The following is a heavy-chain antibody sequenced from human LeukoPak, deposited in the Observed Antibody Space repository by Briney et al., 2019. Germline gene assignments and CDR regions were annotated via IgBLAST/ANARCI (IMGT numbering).Heavy chain of an antibody. Sequence: GGSLRLSCAASGFIFSSYWMSWVRQAPGKGLEWVANINQDGSEKYYVDSVKGRFTISRDNAKNSLYLQMNSLRAEDAAVYYCARDHAFSYYYYYMDVWGKGTTVTVSS. J-gene: IGHJ6*03. CDR1: GFIFSSYW. CDR2: INQDGSEK. CDR3: ARDHAFSYYYYYMDV. V-gene: IGHV3-7*01. D-gene: IGHD3-3*01.